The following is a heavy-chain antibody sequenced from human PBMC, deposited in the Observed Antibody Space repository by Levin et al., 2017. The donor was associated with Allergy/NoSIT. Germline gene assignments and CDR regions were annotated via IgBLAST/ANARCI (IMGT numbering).Heavy chain of an antibody. CDR1: GFTFSSYG. J-gene: IGHJ6*03. V-gene: IGHV3-33*01. CDR3: ARDPYLYCSSTSCHNIVYYYYYMDV. CDR2: IWYDGSNK. D-gene: IGHD2-2*01. Sequence: GGSLRLSCAASGFTFSSYGMHWVRQAPGKGLEWVAVIWYDGSNKYYADSVKGRFTISRDNSKNTLYLQMNSLRAEDTAVYYCARDPYLYCSSTSCHNIVYYYYYMDVWGKGTTVTVSS.